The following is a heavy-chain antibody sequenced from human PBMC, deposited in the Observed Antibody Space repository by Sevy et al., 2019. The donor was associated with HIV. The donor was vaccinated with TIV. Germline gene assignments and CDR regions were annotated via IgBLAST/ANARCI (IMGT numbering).Heavy chain of an antibody. CDR1: GFTFGSYW. V-gene: IGHV3-74*01. D-gene: IGHD3-22*01. CDR3: TSYGFCYDRSGYYNFDH. Sequence: GGSLRLSCAASGFTFGSYWMHWVRQAPGKGLMWVSRINSDETSTRYADSVKGRFTVAIDNAKNSLYLQMNSLRVEDTATYYCTSYGFCYDRSGYYNFDHWGQGSLVTVSS. J-gene: IGHJ4*02. CDR2: INSDETST.